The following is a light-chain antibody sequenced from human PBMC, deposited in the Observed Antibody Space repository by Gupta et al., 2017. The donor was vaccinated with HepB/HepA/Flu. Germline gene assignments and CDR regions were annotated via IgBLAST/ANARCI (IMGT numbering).Light chain of an antibody. CDR3: QQGDSSPLT. J-gene: IGKJ4*01. CDR1: HSISRS. Sequence: DIQMTQSPSSLSASVGDRVTITCRASHSISRSLHWYQQKPGKAPNLLIYAASSLHSGVPSRFSGSGSVTDFTLTISNLQPEDFASYYCQQGDSSPLTFGGGTKLEIK. CDR2: AAS. V-gene: IGKV1-39*01.